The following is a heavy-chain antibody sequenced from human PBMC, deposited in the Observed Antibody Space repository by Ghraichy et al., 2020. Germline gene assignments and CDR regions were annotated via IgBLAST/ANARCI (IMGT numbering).Heavy chain of an antibody. CDR2: IKSDRSDS. Sequence: LTCAASGFTFSRHWMSWVRQAPGKGLEWVASIKSDRSDSFYLDSVKGRFTISRDNAENSVSLEMTSLRVEDTAVYYCARDPYGDYKYGGTDYWGRGTLVSVSS. CDR3: ARDPYGDYKYGGTDY. D-gene: IGHD4-17*01. CDR1: GFTFSRHW. V-gene: IGHV3-7*01. J-gene: IGHJ4*02.